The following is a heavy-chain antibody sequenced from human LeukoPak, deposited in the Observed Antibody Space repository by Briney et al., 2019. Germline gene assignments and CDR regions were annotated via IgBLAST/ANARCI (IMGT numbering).Heavy chain of an antibody. J-gene: IGHJ4*02. Sequence: GGSLRLSCAASGFTFSSYSMNWVRQAPGKGLEWVLSISSSSSYIYYADSVKGRFTISRDNAKNSLYLQMNSLRAEDTAVYYCASIVGAIDLGWGQGTLVTVSS. CDR3: ASIVGAIDLG. V-gene: IGHV3-21*01. CDR2: ISSSSSYI. D-gene: IGHD1-26*01. CDR1: GFTFSSYS.